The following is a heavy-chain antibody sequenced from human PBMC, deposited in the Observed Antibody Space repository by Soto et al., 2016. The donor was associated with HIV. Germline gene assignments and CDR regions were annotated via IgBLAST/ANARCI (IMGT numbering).Heavy chain of an antibody. CDR1: GFTFSNYW. D-gene: IGHD1-26*01. V-gene: IGHV3-7*01. Sequence: EVQLVESGGGLVQPGGSLRLSCAASGFTFSNYWMTWVRQAPGKGLEWVANINQDGSEKYYVDSMKGRFTISRDNANNSLYLQMNGLRADDTAVYYCVKTGDLHDFLLFDYWGQGILVTVSS. J-gene: IGHJ4*02. CDR2: INQDGSEK. CDR3: VKTGDLHDFLLFDY.